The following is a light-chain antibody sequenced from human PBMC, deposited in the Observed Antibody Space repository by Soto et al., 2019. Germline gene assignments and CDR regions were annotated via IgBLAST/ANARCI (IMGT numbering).Light chain of an antibody. Sequence: QLVLTQSPSASASLGASVKLTCTLSSGHSSYAIAWHQQQPEKGHRYLMKLNSDGSHSKGDGIPDRFSGSSSGAERYLTISSPQSEDEADYYCQTWGTAVVFGGGTKLTVL. V-gene: IGLV4-69*01. CDR3: QTWGTAVV. CDR1: SGHSSYA. J-gene: IGLJ2*01. CDR2: LNSDGSH.